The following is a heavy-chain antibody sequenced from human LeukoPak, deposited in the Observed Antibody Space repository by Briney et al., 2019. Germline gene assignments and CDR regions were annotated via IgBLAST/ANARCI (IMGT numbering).Heavy chain of an antibody. CDR2: IWYDGSNK. D-gene: IGHD3-22*01. J-gene: IGHJ6*02. CDR1: GLTFSSYG. CDR3: ARDVPPFASDRYYYDSSGLLDV. V-gene: IGHV3-33*01. Sequence: GGSLRLSCAASGLTFSSYGMHWVRQAPGKGLEWVAVIWYDGSNKYYADSVKGRFTISRDNSKNTLYLQMNSLRAEDTAVYYCARDVPPFASDRYYYDSSGLLDVWGQGTTVTVSS.